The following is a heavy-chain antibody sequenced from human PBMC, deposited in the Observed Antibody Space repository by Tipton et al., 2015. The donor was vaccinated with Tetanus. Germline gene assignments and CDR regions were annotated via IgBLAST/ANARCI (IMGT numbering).Heavy chain of an antibody. CDR2: VFHSGST. J-gene: IGHJ3*01. D-gene: IGHD2-8*01. V-gene: IGHV4-59*02. Sequence: TLSLTCSVSGDSGRRHYWSWIRQPPGKGLEWISYVFHSGSTNYNPSLKSRVTISMDTSKNQISLKLTSVTAADTAVYFCARRSYCTSSRCFDAFDLWGPGTRVTVSS. CDR1: GDSGRRHY. CDR3: ARRSYCTSSRCFDAFDL.